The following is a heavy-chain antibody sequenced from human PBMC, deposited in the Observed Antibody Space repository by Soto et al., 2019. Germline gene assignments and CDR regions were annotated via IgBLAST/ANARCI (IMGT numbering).Heavy chain of an antibody. CDR1: GFIFTRYS. V-gene: IGHV3-21*06. J-gene: IGHJ4*02. Sequence: EVQLVESGGGLVQPGGSLRLSCAASGFIFTRYSMNWVRQAPGKGLEWVSSISSTTNYIYYGDSMKGRFTISRDNAKNSLYLEMNSLRAEDTAVYYCARESEDPTSNFDYWGQGTLVTVSS. CDR3: ARESEDPTSNFDY. CDR2: ISSTTNYI.